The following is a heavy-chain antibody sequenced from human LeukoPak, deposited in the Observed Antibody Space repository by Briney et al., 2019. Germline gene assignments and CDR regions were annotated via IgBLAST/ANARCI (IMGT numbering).Heavy chain of an antibody. D-gene: IGHD3-16*02. V-gene: IGHV3-33*06. CDR2: IWSDGINK. CDR3: AKGVLSIVAYYFDY. CDR1: GFSFSSYG. Sequence: PGRSLRLSCAASGFSFSSYGMHWVRQAPGKGLEWVAVIWSDGINKYYADSVRGRFTVSRDNSKNTLYLQMNSLRAEDTAVYYCAKGVLSIVAYYFDYWGQGTLVTVSS. J-gene: IGHJ4*02.